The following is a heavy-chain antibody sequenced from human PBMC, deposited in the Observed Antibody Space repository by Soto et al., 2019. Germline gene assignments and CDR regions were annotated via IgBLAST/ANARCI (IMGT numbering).Heavy chain of an antibody. D-gene: IGHD4-17*01. CDR3: ARGLGRLPPWGY. J-gene: IGHJ4*02. CDR2: INHSGST. V-gene: IGHV4-34*01. CDR1: GGSFSGYY. Sequence: ETLSLTCAVYGGSFSGYYWSWIRQPPGKGLEWIGEINHSGSTNYNPSLKSRVTISVDTSKNQFSLKLSSMTAADTAVYYCARGLGRLPPWGYWGQGTLVTVYS.